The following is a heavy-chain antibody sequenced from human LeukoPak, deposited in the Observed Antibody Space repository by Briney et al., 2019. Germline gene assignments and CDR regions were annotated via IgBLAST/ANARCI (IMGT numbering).Heavy chain of an antibody. Sequence: SETLSLTCAVYGGSFSGYYWSWIRQPPGKGLEWIGEINHSGSTNYYPSLKSRVTISVDTSKNQFSLKLSSVTAADTAVYYCARPRGIGGFDYWGQGTLVTVSS. CDR3: ARPRGIGGFDY. V-gene: IGHV4-34*01. CDR2: INHSGST. CDR1: GGSFSGYY. J-gene: IGHJ4*02. D-gene: IGHD1-26*01.